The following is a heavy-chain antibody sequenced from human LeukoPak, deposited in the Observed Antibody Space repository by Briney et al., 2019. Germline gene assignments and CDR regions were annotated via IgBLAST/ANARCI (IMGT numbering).Heavy chain of an antibody. V-gene: IGHV1-2*02. CDR2: ISPTSGGT. CDR3: GRDHDHSYDY. CDR1: GYIFSGYY. J-gene: IGHJ4*02. D-gene: IGHD3-3*01. Sequence: ASVKVSCKSCGYIFSGYYLHWVRQARAQGLEWMGWISPTSGGTNYAQKFQGRVTMTRDTSISTPCMELSKLRSDDTALYYCGRDHDHSYDYWGQGTLVTVSS.